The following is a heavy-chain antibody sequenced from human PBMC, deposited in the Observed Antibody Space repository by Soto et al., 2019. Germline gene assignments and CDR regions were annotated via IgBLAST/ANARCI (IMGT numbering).Heavy chain of an antibody. D-gene: IGHD6-19*01. CDR2: ISAYNGNT. J-gene: IGHJ6*04. V-gene: IGHV1-18*01. CDR3: ARDSSGWYASGYYYGMDV. Sequence: QVQLVQSGAEVKKPGASVKVSCKASGYTFTSYGMSWVRQAPGQGLEWMGWISAYNGNTNYAQKLRGRVTMTTDTSTSTAYMELRSLRSDDTAVYFCARDSSGWYASGYYYGMDVWGKGITVTVSS. CDR1: GYTFTSYG.